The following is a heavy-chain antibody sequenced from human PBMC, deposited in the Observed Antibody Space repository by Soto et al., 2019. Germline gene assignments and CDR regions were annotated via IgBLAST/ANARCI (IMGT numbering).Heavy chain of an antibody. CDR2: INAGNGNT. J-gene: IGHJ4*02. CDR3: ARSHVDIVATIMWGFDY. CDR1: GYTFTSYA. Sequence: ASVKGSCKASGYTFTSYAMHWVRQAPGQRLEWMGWINAGNGNTKYSQKFQGRVTITRDTSASTAYMELSSLRSEDTAVYYCARSHVDIVATIMWGFDYWGQGTLVTVSS. D-gene: IGHD5-12*01. V-gene: IGHV1-3*01.